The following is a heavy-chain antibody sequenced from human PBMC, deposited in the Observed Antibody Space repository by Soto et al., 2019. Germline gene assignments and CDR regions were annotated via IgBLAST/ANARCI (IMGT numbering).Heavy chain of an antibody. CDR1: GFTVSNNY. D-gene: IGHD3-10*01. V-gene: IGHV3-53*01. CDR3: AAHPGGGGY. J-gene: IGHJ4*02. CDR2: IYSGGYT. Sequence: EVQLVESGGGLIQPGGSLRLSCAVSGFTVSNNYMSWVRQAPGKGLEGVSVIYSGGYTAYGDSVKGRFTISRDNSKNHPFPQKNGLGAADPGGFFCAAHPGGGGYWGQGTLVTVSS.